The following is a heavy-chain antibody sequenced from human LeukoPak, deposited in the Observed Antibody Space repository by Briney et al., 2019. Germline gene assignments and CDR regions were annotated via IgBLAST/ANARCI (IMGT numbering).Heavy chain of an antibody. CDR1: GFTFSSYG. V-gene: IGHV3-30*02. CDR3: ARVILRLLELSETNWFDT. J-gene: IGHJ5*02. Sequence: PGGSLRLSCAASGFTFSSYGMHWVRQAPGKGLEWVAFIRYDGSNKYYADSVKGRFTISRDDSKNMLYLQMNSLRAEDTAVYFCARVILRLLELSETNWFDTWGQGTLVTVSS. CDR2: IRYDGSNK. D-gene: IGHD3-3*01.